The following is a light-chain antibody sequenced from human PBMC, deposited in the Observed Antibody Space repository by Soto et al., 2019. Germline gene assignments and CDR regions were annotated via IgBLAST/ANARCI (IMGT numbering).Light chain of an antibody. CDR3: SSFRSGSTWV. CDR1: SSDVGGYNY. Sequence: QLVLTQPASVSGSPGQSITISCTGTSSDVGGYNYVSWYQQHPGKAPKLMIYEVSNRPSGVSNRFSGSKSGNTASLTISGLQAEDEADYYCSSFRSGSTWVFGGGTQLTVL. J-gene: IGLJ3*02. V-gene: IGLV2-14*01. CDR2: EVS.